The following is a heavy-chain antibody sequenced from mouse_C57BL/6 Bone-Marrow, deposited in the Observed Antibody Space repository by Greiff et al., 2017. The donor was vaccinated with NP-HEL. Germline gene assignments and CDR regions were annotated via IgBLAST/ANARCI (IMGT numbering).Heavy chain of an antibody. J-gene: IGHJ1*03. CDR2: IWRGGST. CDR3: AKYDGYYDWYFDV. CDR1: GFSLTSYG. V-gene: IGHV2-5*01. Sequence: VKLMESGPGLVQPSQRLSITCTVSGFSLTSYGVHWVRQSPGKGLEWLGVIWRGGSTDYNAAFMSRLSITKDNSKSQVFFKMNSLQADDTAIYYCAKYDGYYDWYFDVWGTGTTVTVSS. D-gene: IGHD2-3*01.